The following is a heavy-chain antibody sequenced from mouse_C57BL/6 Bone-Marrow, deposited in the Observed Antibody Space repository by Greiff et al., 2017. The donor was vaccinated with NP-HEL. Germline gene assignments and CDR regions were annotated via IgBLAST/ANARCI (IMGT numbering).Heavy chain of an antibody. V-gene: IGHV1-22*01. CDR3: ARRGVSFWYFDV. J-gene: IGHJ1*03. CDR1: GYTFTDYN. CDR2: INPNNGGT. Sequence: VQLKQSGPELVKPGASVKMSCKASGYTFTDYNMHWVKQSHGKSLEWIGYINPNNGGTSYNQKFKGKATLTVNKSSSTAYMELRSLTSEDSAVYYCARRGVSFWYFDVWGTGTTVTVSS.